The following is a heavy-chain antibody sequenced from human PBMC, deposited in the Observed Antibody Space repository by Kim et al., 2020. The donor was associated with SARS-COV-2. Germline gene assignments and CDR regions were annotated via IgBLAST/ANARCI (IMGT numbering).Heavy chain of an antibody. J-gene: IGHJ3*02. CDR2: INNDNDNT. V-gene: IGHV1-3*04. CDR3: VKVQVATYSGSYLMDSSDVYDI. Sequence: ASVKVSCKASGYSFSSYAVHWVRQAPGKRLEGWGWINNDNDNTKFSKNLQGRVTITRDTSASTVNLELSSLRSEDTAVYYCVKVQVATYSGSYLMDSSDVYDIWGQGTMVTVSS. CDR1: GYSFSSYA. D-gene: IGHD1-26*01.